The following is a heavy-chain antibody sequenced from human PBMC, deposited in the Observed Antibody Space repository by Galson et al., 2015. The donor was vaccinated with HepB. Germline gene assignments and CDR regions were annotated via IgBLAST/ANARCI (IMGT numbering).Heavy chain of an antibody. V-gene: IGHV1-69*02. CDR3: ASQGSQRWLVYFDY. CDR1: GGTFSSYT. CDR2: IIPILGIA. Sequence: SCKASGGTFSSYTISWVRQAPGQGLEWMGRIIPILGIANYAQKFQGRVTITADKSTSTAYMELSSLRSEDTAVYYCASQGSQRWLVYFDYWGQGTLVTVSS. J-gene: IGHJ4*02. D-gene: IGHD5-18*01.